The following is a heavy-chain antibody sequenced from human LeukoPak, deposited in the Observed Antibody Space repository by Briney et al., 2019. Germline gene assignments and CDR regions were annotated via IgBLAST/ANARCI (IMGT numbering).Heavy chain of an antibody. Sequence: PSETLSLTCTVSGGSISSYYWSWIRQLAGKGLEWIGRIYTSGSTNYNPSLKSRVTMSVDTSKNQFSLKLSSVTAADTAVYYCAREVGYCSSTSCPCDYWGQGTLVTVSS. D-gene: IGHD2-2*01. J-gene: IGHJ4*02. CDR3: AREVGYCSSTSCPCDY. V-gene: IGHV4-4*07. CDR2: IYTSGST. CDR1: GGSISSYY.